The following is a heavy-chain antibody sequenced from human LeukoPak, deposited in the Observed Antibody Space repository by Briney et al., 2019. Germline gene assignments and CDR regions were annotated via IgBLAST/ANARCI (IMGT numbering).Heavy chain of an antibody. D-gene: IGHD2/OR15-2a*01. Sequence: GGSLRLSCAASGFSFGSYDMNWVRQAPGKGLEWVSSVSTSSTFIYYTYSVKGRFTISRDNAKNSLYLQMNSLSAEDTADYYCARADCSSSTCYLRSSWFDPWGQGTLVTVSS. CDR2: VSTSSTFI. CDR3: ARADCSSSTCYLRSSWFDP. CDR1: GFSFGSYD. V-gene: IGHV3-21*01. J-gene: IGHJ5*02.